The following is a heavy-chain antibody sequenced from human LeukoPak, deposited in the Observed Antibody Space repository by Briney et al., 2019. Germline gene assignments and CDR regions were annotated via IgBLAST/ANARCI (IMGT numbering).Heavy chain of an antibody. CDR3: ATFTMIGLGYFDY. CDR1: GFTFSSYA. D-gene: IGHD3-22*01. V-gene: IGHV3-30-3*01. J-gene: IGHJ4*02. CDR2: ISYDGSHK. Sequence: PGGSLRLSCAASGFTFSSYAMHWVRQAPGKELEWVSVISYDGSHKYYADSVKGRFTIYRDNSKNTLYLQMNSLRAEDTAVYYCATFTMIGLGYFDYWGQGTLVTVSP.